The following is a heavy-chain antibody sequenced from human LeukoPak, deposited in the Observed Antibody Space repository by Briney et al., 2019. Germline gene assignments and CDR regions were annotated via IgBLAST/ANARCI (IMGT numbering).Heavy chain of an antibody. CDR3: ATKIAAPH. V-gene: IGHV3-7*02. Sequence: GGSLRLSCAASGFTFSSYWMTWVRQAPGKGLEWVANIKQDGSEKYYVDSVKGRFTISRDNAKNSLYLQMSSLTAEDTAVYYCATKIAAPHWGQGTLVTVSS. CDR1: GFTFSSYW. J-gene: IGHJ4*02. D-gene: IGHD6-6*01. CDR2: IKQDGSEK.